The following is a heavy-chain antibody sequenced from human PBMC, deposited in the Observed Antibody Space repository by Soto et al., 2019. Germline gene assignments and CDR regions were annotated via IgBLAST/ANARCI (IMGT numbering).Heavy chain of an antibody. D-gene: IGHD3-22*01. CDR1: GYSSRSGDY. J-gene: IGHJ5*02. V-gene: IGHV4-38-2*01. CDR2: IYHGGST. CDR3: ARVGPWVPYYYDSSPYTFETWFDP. Sequence: SQTLSLTCAVFGYSSRSGDYWGWLRQRTGKGLEWIGSIYHGGSTYYNPSLNSRVTLSIDMTNNHVSLILNSVTAADTAVYYCARVGPWVPYYYDSSPYTFETWFDPWGQGTLVTVSS.